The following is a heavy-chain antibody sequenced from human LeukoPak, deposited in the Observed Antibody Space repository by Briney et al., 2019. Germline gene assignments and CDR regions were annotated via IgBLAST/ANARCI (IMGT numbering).Heavy chain of an antibody. D-gene: IGHD6-13*01. V-gene: IGHV4-4*02. CDR1: GGSISSSNW. Sequence: PSETLSLTCAVSGGSISSSNWWSWVRQPPGKGLEWIGEIYHSGSTNYNPSLKSRVTISVDTSKNQSSLKLSSVTAADTAVYYCARDDEQQQLDYWGQGTLVTVSS. CDR3: ARDDEQQQLDY. CDR2: IYHSGST. J-gene: IGHJ4*02.